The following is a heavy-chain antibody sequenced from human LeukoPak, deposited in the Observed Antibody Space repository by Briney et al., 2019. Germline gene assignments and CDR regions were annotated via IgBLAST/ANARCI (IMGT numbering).Heavy chain of an antibody. D-gene: IGHD3-22*01. Sequence: ASVKVSCKASGYTFTSYYMHWVRQAPGQGLEWMGIINPSGGSTSYAQKFQGRVTMTRDTSTSTVYMELRSLRSEDTAVYYCARDTEHHYYDSSGYYGYWGQGTLVTVSS. CDR3: ARDTEHHYYDSSGYYGY. J-gene: IGHJ4*02. V-gene: IGHV1-46*01. CDR1: GYTFTSYY. CDR2: INPSGGST.